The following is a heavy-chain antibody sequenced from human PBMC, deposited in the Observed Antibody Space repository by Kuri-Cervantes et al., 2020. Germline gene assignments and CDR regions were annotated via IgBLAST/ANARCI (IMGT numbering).Heavy chain of an antibody. CDR3: ARESHDSNKYYYYMDV. D-gene: IGHD4-11*01. J-gene: IGHJ6*03. CDR1: GGSFSGYY. Sequence: GSLRLSCAVYGGSFSGYYWSWIRQSPGKGLEWIGSVYHSGNTYYNPSLKSRVTMSRDTSKNQFFLRLRSVTAADTAVYYCARESHDSNKYYYYMDVWGEGTTVTVSS. V-gene: IGHV4-34*01. CDR2: VYHSGNT.